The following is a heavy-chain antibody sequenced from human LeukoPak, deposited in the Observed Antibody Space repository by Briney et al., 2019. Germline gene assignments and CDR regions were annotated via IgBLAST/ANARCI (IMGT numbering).Heavy chain of an antibody. D-gene: IGHD3-22*01. CDR3: ARQGAGASYYDPTGLPRGAFDS. Sequence: GESLKISCRASGYIFTNYWIAWVRWMPGEGLQWMGIILPGDSDTRYSPSFRGQVTISAETSTRTAYLQWTSLRASDSAIYFCARQGAGASYYDPTGLPRGAFDSWGQGTTVTVSS. J-gene: IGHJ3*02. CDR2: ILPGDSDT. V-gene: IGHV5-51*01. CDR1: GYIFTNYW.